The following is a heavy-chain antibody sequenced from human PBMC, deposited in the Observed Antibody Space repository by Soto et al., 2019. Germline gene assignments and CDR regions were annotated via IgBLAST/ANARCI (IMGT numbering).Heavy chain of an antibody. Sequence: PLETLSLTCAVSGGSISSGGYSWSWIRQPPGKGLEWIGYIYHSGSTYYNPSLKSRVTISVDRSKNQFSLKLSSVTAADTAVYYCAASINMIVVVSGAFDIWGQGTMVPSPQ. CDR1: GGSISSGGYS. J-gene: IGHJ3*02. CDR3: AASINMIVVVSGAFDI. D-gene: IGHD3-22*01. CDR2: IYHSGST. V-gene: IGHV4-30-2*01.